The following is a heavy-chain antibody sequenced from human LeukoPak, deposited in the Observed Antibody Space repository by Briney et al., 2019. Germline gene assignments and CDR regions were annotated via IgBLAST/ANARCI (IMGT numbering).Heavy chain of an antibody. Sequence: GGSLRLSCAASGITFSTSWMRWVGQAPGKGLVWVSRINSDGSTTSYVDSVEGRFTISRDNAKNTLYLQMNSLRAEDTAVYYCARAGTVVDYDPSDAFDVWGQGTMVTVSS. CDR1: GITFSTSW. D-gene: IGHD2-15*01. CDR2: INSDGSTT. V-gene: IGHV3-74*01. J-gene: IGHJ3*01. CDR3: ARAGTVVDYDPSDAFDV.